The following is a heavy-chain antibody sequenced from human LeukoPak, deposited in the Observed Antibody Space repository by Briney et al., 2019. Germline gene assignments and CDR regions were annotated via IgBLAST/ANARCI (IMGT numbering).Heavy chain of an antibody. V-gene: IGHV4-59*01. CDR2: IYYSGST. CDR1: GGSISSYY. J-gene: IGHJ6*03. Sequence: SETLSLTCTVSGGSISSYYWSWIQQPPGKGLEWIGYIYYSGSTNYNPSLKSRVTISVDTSKNQFSLKLSSVTAADTAVYYCARFNYYYYYMDVWGKGTTVTVSS. CDR3: ARFNYYYYYMDV.